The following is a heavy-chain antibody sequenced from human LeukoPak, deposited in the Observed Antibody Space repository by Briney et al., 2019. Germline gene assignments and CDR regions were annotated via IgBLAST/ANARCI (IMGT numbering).Heavy chain of an antibody. CDR2: IYDGGNT. Sequence: GGSLRLSCAASGFTVSNKYMSWVRQSPGKGLECVSVIYDGGNTYYADSVKGRFTISRDNSKNTLYLQMKSLRAEDTALYYCARGGASELYYFDYWGQGTLVTVSS. CDR3: ARGGASELYYFDY. D-gene: IGHD2-15*01. V-gene: IGHV3-53*01. J-gene: IGHJ4*02. CDR1: GFTVSNKY.